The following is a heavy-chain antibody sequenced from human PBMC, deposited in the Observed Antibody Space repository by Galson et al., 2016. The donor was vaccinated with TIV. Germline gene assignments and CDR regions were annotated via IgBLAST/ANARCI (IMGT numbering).Heavy chain of an antibody. V-gene: IGHV5-10-1*01. CDR2: IDPSDSYI. CDR3: ARGVSTGSGWLDP. J-gene: IGHJ5*02. Sequence: VKKPGESLRISCKGSGYSFTNYWINWVRQMPGKGLEWMGRIDPSDSYINYSPSFEGHVTISADRSITTAYLHWSSLRASDTAIYYCARGVSTGSGWLDPWGQGTLVTVSS. CDR1: GYSFTNYW. D-gene: IGHD5/OR15-5a*01.